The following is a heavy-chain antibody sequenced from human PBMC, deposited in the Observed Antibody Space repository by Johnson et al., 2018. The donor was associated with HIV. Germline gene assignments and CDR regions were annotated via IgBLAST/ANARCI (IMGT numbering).Heavy chain of an antibody. D-gene: IGHD1-26*01. CDR3: ARDSGAPGNDAFDI. J-gene: IGHJ3*02. CDR1: GFTFSNYA. Sequence: QMMLVESGGGVVQPGRSLRLSCAASGFTFSNYAMHWVRQAPGRGLEWVAVISYDGSDEYYADSVRGRFTISRDNSKNTLYLQMSSLRAEDTAVYYCARDSGAPGNDAFDIWGQGTMVTISS. CDR2: ISYDGSDE. V-gene: IGHV3-30*04.